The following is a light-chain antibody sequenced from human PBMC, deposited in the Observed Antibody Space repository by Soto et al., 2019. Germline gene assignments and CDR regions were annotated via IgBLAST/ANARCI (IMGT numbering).Light chain of an antibody. CDR2: DVS. CDR3: QPANAFPT. CDR1: QDVGTS. J-gene: IGKJ4*01. Sequence: DIQMTQSPSSVSASVGDTVIITCRASQDVGTSLAWFQQKPGTAPKLLIYDVSTLEREVPSRFSGTGSGTDFTFIINNLQPEDFATYYCQPANAFPTFGGGTKV. V-gene: IGKV1-12*01.